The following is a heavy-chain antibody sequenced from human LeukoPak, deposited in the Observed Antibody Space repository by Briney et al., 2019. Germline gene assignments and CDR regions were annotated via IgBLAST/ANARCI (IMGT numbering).Heavy chain of an antibody. CDR3: ARGNKYYYYMDV. CDR2: MNPNSGNT. J-gene: IGHJ6*03. V-gene: IGHV1-8*01. CDR1: GYTFTSYD. Sequence: ASVKVSCKASGYTFTSYDINWVRQATGQGLEWMGWMNPNSGNTGYAQKFQGRVTMTRNTSISTAYMELSSLRSEDTAVYYCARGNKYYYYMDVWGKGTTVTVSS.